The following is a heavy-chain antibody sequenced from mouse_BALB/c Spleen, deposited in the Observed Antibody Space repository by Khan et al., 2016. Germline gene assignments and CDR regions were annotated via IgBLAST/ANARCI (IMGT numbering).Heavy chain of an antibody. CDR3: VTLRRLYAMDY. Sequence: EVQLQESGPGLVKPSQSLSLTCSVTGYSITSGYYCNWIRQFPGNKLEWMGYISYDGSNNYNPSLKNRISITRATSKNQFFLKLNSVISKYRYTIYCVTLRRLYAMDYLGHGASGTVSS. CDR2: ISYDGSN. CDR1: GYSITSGYY. J-gene: IGHJ4*01. V-gene: IGHV3-6*02. D-gene: IGHD1-2*01.